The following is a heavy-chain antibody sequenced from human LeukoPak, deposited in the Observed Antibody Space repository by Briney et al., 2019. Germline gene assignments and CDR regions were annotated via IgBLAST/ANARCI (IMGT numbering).Heavy chain of an antibody. V-gene: IGHV3-23*01. D-gene: IGHD3-22*01. J-gene: IGHJ5*02. CDR2: ISGSGGST. CDR3: AKEHVITMIVVVIPWFDP. CDR1: GFTLSSYA. Sequence: PGGSLRLSCAASGFTLSSYAMSWGRQAPGKGLECVSAISGSGGSTYYADSVKGRFTISRDNSKNTLYLQMNSLRAEDTAVYYCAKEHVITMIVVVIPWFDPWGQGTLVTVSS.